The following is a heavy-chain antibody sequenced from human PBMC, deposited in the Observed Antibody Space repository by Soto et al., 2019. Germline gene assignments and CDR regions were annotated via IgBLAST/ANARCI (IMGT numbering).Heavy chain of an antibody. CDR2: IYHSGST. D-gene: IGHD6-19*01. CDR3: ARVLAVAGIYYYYGMDV. V-gene: IGHV4-38-2*01. J-gene: IGHJ6*02. CDR1: GYSISSGYY. Sequence: LSLTCAVSGYSISSGYYWGWIRQPPGKGLEWIGSIYHSGSTYYNPSLKSRVTISVDTSKNQFSLKLSSVTAADTAVYYCARVLAVAGIYYYYGMDVWGQGTTVTV.